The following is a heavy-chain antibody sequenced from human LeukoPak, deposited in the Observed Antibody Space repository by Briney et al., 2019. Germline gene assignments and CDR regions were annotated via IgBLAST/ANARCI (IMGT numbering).Heavy chain of an antibody. CDR2: INPNSGGT. D-gene: IGHD6-19*01. V-gene: IGHV1-2*02. CDR1: GYTFTGYY. J-gene: IGHJ4*02. Sequence: ASVKVSCKASGYTFTGYYMRWVRQAPGQGLEWMGWINPNSGGTNYAQEFQGRVTMTRDTSISTAYMELSRLRSDDTAVYYCARVPLEQWHPREYFDYWGQGTLVTVSS. CDR3: ARVPLEQWHPREYFDY.